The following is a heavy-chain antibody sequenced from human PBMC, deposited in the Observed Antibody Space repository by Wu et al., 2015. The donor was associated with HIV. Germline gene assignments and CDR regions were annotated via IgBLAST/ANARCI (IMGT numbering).Heavy chain of an antibody. D-gene: IGHD3-22*01. V-gene: IGHV1-18*01. J-gene: IGHJ3*02. CDR2: ISAYNGNT. CDR3: ARDSYYDSSGESTGSAFDI. CDR1: GYTFTSYG. Sequence: QVQLVQSGAEVKKPGASVKVSCKASGYTFTSYGISWVRQAPGQGLEWMGWISAYNGNTNYAQKLQGRVTMTTDTSTSTAYMELRSLRSDDTAVYYCARDSYYDSSGESTGSAFDIWGQGTMVTVSS.